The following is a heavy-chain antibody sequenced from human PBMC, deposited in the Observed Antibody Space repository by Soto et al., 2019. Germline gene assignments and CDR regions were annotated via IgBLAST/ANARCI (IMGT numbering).Heavy chain of an antibody. CDR3: AREYGYCTNGVCPCMDV. CDR1: GFTFSSYG. CDR2: IWYDGSNK. Sequence: QVQLVASGGGVVQPGRSLRLSCAASGFTFSSYGMHWVRQAPGKGLEWVAVIWYDGSNKYYADSVKGRFTISRDNSKNTLYLQMNSLRAEDTAVYYCAREYGYCTNGVCPCMDVWGKGTTVTVSS. V-gene: IGHV3-33*01. D-gene: IGHD2-8*01. J-gene: IGHJ6*03.